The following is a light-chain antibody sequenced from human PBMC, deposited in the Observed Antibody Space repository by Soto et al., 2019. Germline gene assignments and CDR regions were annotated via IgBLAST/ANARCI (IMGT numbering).Light chain of an antibody. J-gene: IGKJ2*01. CDR3: QQYDSYPYT. V-gene: IGKV1-16*01. Sequence: DIQMTQSPSSLSASVGDRVTITCRASQGIDNHLAWYQQKPGKAPKLLIYAASTLESGVPSRFSGSGSGTEFTLSISSLQPDDFATYYCQQYDSYPYTFGQGTKLEI. CDR2: AAS. CDR1: QGIDNH.